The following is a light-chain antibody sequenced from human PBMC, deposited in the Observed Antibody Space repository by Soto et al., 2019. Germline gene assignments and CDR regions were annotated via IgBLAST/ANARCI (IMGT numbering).Light chain of an antibody. Sequence: DIQMTQSPSSLSASVGDRGNITCHASQDVSNYLNWYQQKLGKYPKILIYDESNLETGVQSRFSGSGSGTYFSFIISSLQPEDFARYYCQQYSNLITFGNGNRVEIK. CDR1: QDVSNY. J-gene: IGKJ5*01. CDR3: QQYSNLIT. CDR2: DES. V-gene: IGKV1-33*01.